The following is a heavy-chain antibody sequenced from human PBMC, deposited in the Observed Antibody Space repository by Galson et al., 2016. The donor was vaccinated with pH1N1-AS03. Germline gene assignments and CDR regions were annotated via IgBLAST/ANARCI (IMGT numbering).Heavy chain of an antibody. CDR2: IIPIFGTP. V-gene: IGHV1-69*13. J-gene: IGHJ4*02. CDR3: ARAPRSGLIFRPVDDFDT. CDR1: GDTFSRST. Sequence: SVKVSCKGSGDTFSRSTISWVRQVPGQGLHWMGGIIPIFGTPKYSQTFQGRVTITADESSTTAYMELSGLKSADTAVYFCARAPRSGLIFRPVDDFDTWGQGTLVTVSS. D-gene: IGHD3/OR15-3a*01.